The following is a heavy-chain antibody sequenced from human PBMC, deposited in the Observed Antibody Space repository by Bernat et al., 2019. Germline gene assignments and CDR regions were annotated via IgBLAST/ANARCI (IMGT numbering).Heavy chain of an antibody. CDR2: ISSSSSYI. CDR1: GFTFSDYY. CDR3: ARGTSTSAPYMDV. Sequence: QVQLVESGGGLVKPGGSLRLSCAASGFTFSDYYMSWIRQAPGKGLDWVSYISSSSSYIYYADSVKGRFTISRDNAKSSLYLQMNSLRAEDTAVYYCARGTSTSAPYMDVWGKGTTVTVSS. V-gene: IGHV3-11*05. J-gene: IGHJ6*03.